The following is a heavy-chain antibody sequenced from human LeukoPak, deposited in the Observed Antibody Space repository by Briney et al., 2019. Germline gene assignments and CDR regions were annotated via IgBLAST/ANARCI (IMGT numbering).Heavy chain of an antibody. J-gene: IGHJ4*02. Sequence: GGSLTLSCAASGFTFNSYAMSWVRQAPGKGLEWVSSISGSGGSTYYADSVKGRFTISRDNSKNTLYLQMNSLRAEDTAVYYCAKVWYRIAAAGYYFDYWGQGTLVTVSS. CDR1: GFTFNSYA. D-gene: IGHD6-13*01. V-gene: IGHV3-23*01. CDR2: ISGSGGST. CDR3: AKVWYRIAAAGYYFDY.